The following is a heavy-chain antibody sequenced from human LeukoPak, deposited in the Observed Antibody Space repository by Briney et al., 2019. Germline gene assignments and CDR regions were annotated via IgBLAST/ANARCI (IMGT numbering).Heavy chain of an antibody. D-gene: IGHD3-3*01. CDR1: GFTFSSYG. CDR3: AKDYDFWSGYFDY. CDR2: ISYDGSNK. J-gene: IGHJ4*02. V-gene: IGHV3-30*18. Sequence: GGSLRLSCAAFGFTFSSYGMHWVRQAPGKGLEWVAVISYDGSNKYYADSVKGRFTISRDNSKNTLYLQMNSLRAEDTAVYYCAKDYDFWSGYFDYWGQGTLVTVSS.